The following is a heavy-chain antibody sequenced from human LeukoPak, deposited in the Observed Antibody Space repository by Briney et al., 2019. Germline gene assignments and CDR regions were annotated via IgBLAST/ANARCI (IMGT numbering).Heavy chain of an antibody. CDR2: IYYSGST. CDR1: GGSISSYY. D-gene: IGHD2-15*01. J-gene: IGHJ3*02. Sequence: SETLSLTCTVSGGSISSYYWSWIRQPPGKGLEWIGYIYYSGSTNYNPSLKSRVTISVDTSRNQFSLKLSSVTAADTAVYYCAREELGYCSGGNCHDAFDIWGQGTMVTVSS. CDR3: AREELGYCSGGNCHDAFDI. V-gene: IGHV4-59*01.